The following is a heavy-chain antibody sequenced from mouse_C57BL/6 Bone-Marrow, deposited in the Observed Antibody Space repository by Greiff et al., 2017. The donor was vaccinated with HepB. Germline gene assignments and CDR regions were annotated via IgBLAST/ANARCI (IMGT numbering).Heavy chain of an antibody. CDR2: ISNLAYSI. CDR1: GFTFSDYG. CDR3: ARPYYSYYAMDY. Sequence: EVMLVESGGGLVQPGGSLKLSCAASGFTFSDYGMAWVRQAPRKGPEWVAFISNLAYSIYYADTVTGRFTISRENAKNTLYLEMSSLRSEDTAMYYCARPYYSYYAMDYWGQGTSVTVSS. D-gene: IGHD2-10*01. J-gene: IGHJ4*01. V-gene: IGHV5-15*04.